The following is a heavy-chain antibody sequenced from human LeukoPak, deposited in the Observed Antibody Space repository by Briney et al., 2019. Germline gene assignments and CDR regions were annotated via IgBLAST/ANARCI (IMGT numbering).Heavy chain of an antibody. CDR2: MNPNTGRT. J-gene: IGHJ4*02. Sequence: ASVKVSCKASRYTFSSYDINWVREAAGQGLEWMGWMNPNTGRTGFAQKFQGRLTMTRDTSISTAYMELSRLRSDDTAVFYCARAESALPHYYGSSDYSYFDYWGQGTLVTVSS. CDR3: ARAESALPHYYGSSDYSYFDY. V-gene: IGHV1-8*01. CDR1: RYTFSSYD. D-gene: IGHD3-22*01.